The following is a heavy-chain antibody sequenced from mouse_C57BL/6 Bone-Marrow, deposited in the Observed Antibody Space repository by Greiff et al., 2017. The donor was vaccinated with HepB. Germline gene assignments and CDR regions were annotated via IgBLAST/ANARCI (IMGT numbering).Heavy chain of an antibody. J-gene: IGHJ2*01. V-gene: IGHV1-81*01. Sequence: QVQLQQSGAELARPGASVKLSCKASGYTFTSYGISWVKQRTGQGLEWIGEIYPRSGNTYYNEKFKGKATLTADKSSSTAYMELRSLTSEDSAVYFCARWGPYYYGSSCYYFDYWGQGTTLTVSS. CDR3: ARWGPYYYGSSCYYFDY. CDR2: IYPRSGNT. D-gene: IGHD1-1*01. CDR1: GYTFTSYG.